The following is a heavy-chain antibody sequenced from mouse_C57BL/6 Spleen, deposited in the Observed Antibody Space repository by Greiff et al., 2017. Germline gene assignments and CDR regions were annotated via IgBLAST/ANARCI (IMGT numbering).Heavy chain of an antibody. Sequence: VKLMESGPELVKPGASVKISCKASGYAFSSSWMNWVKQRPGKGLEWIGRIYPGDGDTNYNGKFKGKATLTADKSSSTAYMQLSSLTSEDSAVYFCARETAQATEAYWGQGTLVTVSA. V-gene: IGHV1-82*01. CDR3: ARETAQATEAY. D-gene: IGHD3-2*02. CDR1: GYAFSSSW. J-gene: IGHJ3*01. CDR2: IYPGDGDT.